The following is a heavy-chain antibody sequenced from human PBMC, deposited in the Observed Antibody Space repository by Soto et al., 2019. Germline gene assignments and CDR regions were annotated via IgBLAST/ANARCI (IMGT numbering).Heavy chain of an antibody. D-gene: IGHD2-15*01. J-gene: IGHJ4*02. Sequence: ASVKVSCKVSGYTLTELSMHWVRQAPGKGLEWMGGFDPEDGETIYAQKFQGRVTMTEDTSTDTAYMELSSLRSEDTAVYYCATDACSGGSCYSADPLFDYWGQGTLVTVSS. CDR1: GYTLTELS. CDR3: ATDACSGGSCYSADPLFDY. V-gene: IGHV1-24*01. CDR2: FDPEDGET.